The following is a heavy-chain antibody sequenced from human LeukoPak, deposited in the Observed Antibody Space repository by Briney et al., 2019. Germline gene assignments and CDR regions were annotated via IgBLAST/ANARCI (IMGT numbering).Heavy chain of an antibody. J-gene: IGHJ4*02. D-gene: IGHD6-19*01. V-gene: IGHV3-30-3*01. CDR3: ARGPQWPYYFDY. CDR1: GFTFSSYA. Sequence: GGSLRLSCAASGFTFSSYAMHWVRQAPGKGLEWVAVISYDGSNKYYADSVKGRFTISRDNSKNTLYLQMNSLRAEDTAVYYCARGPQWPYYFDYWGQGTLVTVSS. CDR2: ISYDGSNK.